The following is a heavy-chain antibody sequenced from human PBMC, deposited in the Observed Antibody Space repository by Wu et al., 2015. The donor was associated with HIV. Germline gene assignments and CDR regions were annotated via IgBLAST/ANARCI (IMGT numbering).Heavy chain of an antibody. CDR3: ARFPHYRDDSAHYYAY. D-gene: IGHD3-22*01. CDR1: GYSFTSYG. J-gene: IGHJ4*02. V-gene: IGHV1-18*01. CDR2: INIYNSNT. Sequence: QVQLVQSGAEVKKPGASVKVSCKASGYSFTSYGMSWVRQAPGQGLEWIGWINIYNSNTNYAQNFQGRVTLTTDTSTSTAYMELRSLRSDDSAVYYCARFPHYRDDSAHYYAYWGQGTLVTVSS.